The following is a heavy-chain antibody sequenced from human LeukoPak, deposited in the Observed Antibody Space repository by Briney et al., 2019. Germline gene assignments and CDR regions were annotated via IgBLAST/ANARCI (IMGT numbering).Heavy chain of an antibody. V-gene: IGHV3-23*01. Sequence: GGTLRLSCAASGFTFSNYDMNWIRQAPGKGLEWVSGISGRGGNTNYADSVKGRFTISRDNAKNTLNLQMNSLRAEDTAVYYCARDLGQYYDTSDNWFDPWGQGTLVTVSS. CDR1: GFTFSNYD. CDR3: ARDLGQYYDTSDNWFDP. J-gene: IGHJ5*02. D-gene: IGHD3-22*01. CDR2: ISGRGGNT.